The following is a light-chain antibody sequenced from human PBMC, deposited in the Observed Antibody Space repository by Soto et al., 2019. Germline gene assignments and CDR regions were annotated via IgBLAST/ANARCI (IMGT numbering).Light chain of an antibody. J-gene: IGLJ1*01. CDR3: CSYAGSDV. Sequence: QSALTQPRSVSGSPGQSVTISCTGTSRDVGGYNYVSWYQQHPGKAPKLMIYDASKRPSGVPDRFSGSKSGNTASLTISGLQAEDEADYYCCSYAGSDVFGTGTKVTVL. CDR2: DAS. V-gene: IGLV2-11*01. CDR1: SRDVGGYNY.